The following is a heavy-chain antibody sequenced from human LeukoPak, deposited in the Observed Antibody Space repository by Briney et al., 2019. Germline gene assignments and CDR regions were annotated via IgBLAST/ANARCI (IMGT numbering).Heavy chain of an antibody. V-gene: IGHV3-53*01. CDR1: GFTVRSNY. CDR2: IYSGGST. J-gene: IGHJ4*02. Sequence: PGGSLKLSCAASGFTVRSNYLSWVRQAPGKGLEWVSVIYSGGSTYYADSVKGRFTISRDNSKNTLYLQMNSLRAEDTAVYYCARDRDADYWGQGTLVTVSS. CDR3: ARDRDADY.